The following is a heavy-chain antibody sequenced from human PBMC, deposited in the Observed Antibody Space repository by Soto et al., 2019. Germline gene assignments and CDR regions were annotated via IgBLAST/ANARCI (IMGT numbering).Heavy chain of an antibody. V-gene: IGHV1-18*01. CDR3: ARDMPLPHYYYGSRTLLGGMDV. CDR1: DYTFTNYG. CDR2: ISPYNGNK. J-gene: IGHJ6*02. D-gene: IGHD3-10*01. Sequence: QVQLVQSGGEVKKPGASVKVSCKTSDYTFTNYGISWVRQAPGQGLEWMGWISPYNGNKKYAQKVQGRVAMTTDTSTSTAYMELRSLRSDDTAVYYCARDMPLPHYYYGSRTLLGGMDVWGQGTTVTVSS.